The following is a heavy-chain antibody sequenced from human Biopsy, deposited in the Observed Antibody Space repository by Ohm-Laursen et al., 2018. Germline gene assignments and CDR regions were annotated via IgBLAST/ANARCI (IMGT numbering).Heavy chain of an antibody. D-gene: IGHD5/OR15-5a*01. V-gene: IGHV3-21*01. CDR1: GSRFCLYS. Sequence: SLRLSCASSGSRFCLYSMNWVRQAPGKGLEWVSSIKNSENYTYYADSVKGRFIISRDNAKNSLYLQMNGLRVEDTAVYYCATGFGYCGNNVCSSDFYYGMDVWGQGTTVTVSS. CDR3: ATGFGYCGNNVCSSDFYYGMDV. J-gene: IGHJ6*02. CDR2: IKNSENYT.